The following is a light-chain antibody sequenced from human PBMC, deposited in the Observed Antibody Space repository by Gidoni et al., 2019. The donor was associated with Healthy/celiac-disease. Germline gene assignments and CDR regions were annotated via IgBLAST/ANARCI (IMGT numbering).Light chain of an antibody. CDR3: QQYYSTPYT. CDR2: WAS. CDR1: QSVLYSSNNKNY. V-gene: IGKV4-1*01. J-gene: IGKJ2*01. Sequence: DIVMTQSPASLAVSLGGRTTINCKSSQSVLYSSNNKNYLAWYQQKPGQPPKLLIYWASSRASGVPDRFSGSGSGTDFTLTISSLQAEDVAVYYCQQYYSTPYTFGQGTKLEIK.